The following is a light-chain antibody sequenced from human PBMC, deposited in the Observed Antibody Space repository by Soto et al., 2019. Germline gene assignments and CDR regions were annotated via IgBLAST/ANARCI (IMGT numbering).Light chain of an antibody. CDR2: GAT. CDR3: QQYNNWPPRFT. J-gene: IGKJ3*01. Sequence: EIVMTQSPATLSVSPGDRVTLSCRASETLSNNLAWFHQKPGQAPRLLIYGATTRATGIPARFSGSGSGTEFTLTISSLQSEDVAIYYCQQYNNWPPRFTFGPGTRVDIK. CDR1: ETLSNN. V-gene: IGKV3-15*01.